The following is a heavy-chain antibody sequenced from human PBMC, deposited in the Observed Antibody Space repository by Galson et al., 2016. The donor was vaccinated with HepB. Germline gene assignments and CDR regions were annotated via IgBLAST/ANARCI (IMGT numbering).Heavy chain of an antibody. CDR1: GFTFSSSA. D-gene: IGHD3-10*01. V-gene: IGHV3-23*01. CDR3: EKDGSVPIWFGESIPFYY. CDR2: VSYRGGTT. Sequence: SLRLSCAASGFTFSSSAMTWVRQAPGQGLEWVSSVSYRGGTTYHAHAVKGRFTISRDNSKNTVYLQMNSLRAEETAVYYCEKDGSVPIWFGESIPFYYWGQATLVTVSS. J-gene: IGHJ4*02.